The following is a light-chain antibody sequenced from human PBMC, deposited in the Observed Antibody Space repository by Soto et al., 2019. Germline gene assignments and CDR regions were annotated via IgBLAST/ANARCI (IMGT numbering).Light chain of an antibody. CDR1: QSIKRSY. CDR3: HQYDNAPQT. V-gene: IGKV3-20*01. J-gene: IGKJ2*01. Sequence: EIVLMQSPGTLSLSPGERATLSYRASQSIKRSYLAWYQQKTGQAPRVLIYGASNRATGIPDRFSGSGSGTDFSLTISRLEPEDFAVYYCHQYDNAPQTFGQGTKVEIK. CDR2: GAS.